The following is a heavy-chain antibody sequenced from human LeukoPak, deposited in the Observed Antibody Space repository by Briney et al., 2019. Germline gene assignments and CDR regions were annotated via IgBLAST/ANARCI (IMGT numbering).Heavy chain of an antibody. Sequence: PGRSLRLSCAASGFTFSRYGMHWVRQAPGKGLEWVAVISYDGSNKYYADSVKGRFTISRDNPKNTLYLQMNSLRAEDTAVYYCAKVVRYCSGGSCLYYYYYYGMDVWGKGTTVTVSS. CDR1: GFTFSRYG. CDR2: ISYDGSNK. J-gene: IGHJ6*04. D-gene: IGHD2-15*01. V-gene: IGHV3-30*18. CDR3: AKVVRYCSGGSCLYYYYYYGMDV.